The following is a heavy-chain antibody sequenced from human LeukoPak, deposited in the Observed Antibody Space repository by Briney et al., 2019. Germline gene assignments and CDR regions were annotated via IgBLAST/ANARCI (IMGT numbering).Heavy chain of an antibody. CDR1: GDTFASSY. Sequence: ASVKVSCKASGDTFASSYMHWVRQAPGQGLEWMGIINPSGGSRSCAQKFQGRVTMTRDMSTNTVYMELSSLRSEDTAVYYCATEEHSGSYLDYWGQGTPVTVSS. J-gene: IGHJ4*02. CDR2: INPSGGSR. CDR3: ATEEHSGSYLDY. D-gene: IGHD1-26*01. V-gene: IGHV1-46*01.